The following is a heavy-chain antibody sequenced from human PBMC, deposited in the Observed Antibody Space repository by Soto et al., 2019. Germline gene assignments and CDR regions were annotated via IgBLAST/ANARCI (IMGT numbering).Heavy chain of an antibody. V-gene: IGHV3-48*01. Sequence: PGGSLRLSCAASGFTFSDYPMHWVRQAPGKGLEWVLYISSSSSTIYYADSVKGRFTISRYNAKNSLYLQINSLRAEDTAVYYCARDTGGAAYSSGWYGYWGQGTLVTVSS. J-gene: IGHJ4*02. CDR3: ARDTGGAAYSSGWYGY. CDR2: ISSSSSTI. D-gene: IGHD6-19*01. CDR1: GFTFSDYP.